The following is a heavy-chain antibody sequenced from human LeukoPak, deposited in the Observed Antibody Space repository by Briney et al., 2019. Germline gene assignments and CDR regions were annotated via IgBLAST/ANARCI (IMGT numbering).Heavy chain of an antibody. CDR1: GFTFSSYA. CDR3: ARVGALRIYYYGMDV. CDR2: ISYDGSNK. V-gene: IGHV3-30-3*01. J-gene: IGHJ6*02. Sequence: PGGSLRLSCAASGFTFSSYAMHWVRQAPGKGLEWVAVISYDGSNKYYAGSVKGRFTISRDNSKNTLYLQMNSLRAEDTAVYYCARVGALRIYYYGMDVWGQGTTVTVSS. D-gene: IGHD1-26*01.